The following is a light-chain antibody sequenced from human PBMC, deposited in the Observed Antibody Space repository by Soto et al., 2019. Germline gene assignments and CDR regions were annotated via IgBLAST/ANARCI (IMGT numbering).Light chain of an antibody. CDR2: DAS. CDR1: QDITNY. CDR3: QQYDNLPLT. Sequence: DIQMTQSPSSLSASVGDRVTITRQASQDITNYLNWYQQKAGIAPKVLISDASNLETGVPPRFSGSGSGTEFTLTISGLQPEDFATYYCQQYDNLPLTFGPGTKVDIK. V-gene: IGKV1-33*01. J-gene: IGKJ3*01.